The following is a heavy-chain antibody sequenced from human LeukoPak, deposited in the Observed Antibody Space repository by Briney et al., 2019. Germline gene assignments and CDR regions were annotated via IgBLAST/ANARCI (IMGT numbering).Heavy chain of an antibody. J-gene: IGHJ4*02. D-gene: IGHD3-10*01. CDR2: ISYDGGIT. Sequence: GGSLRPSCAASGFTFSSYAMHWVRQAPGKGLEWVAVISYDGGITNYADSVKGRFTISRDNSKNTLYLQLNSLRAEDAAVYYCARDSTYYYASGSSGPHYFDYWGQGTLVTVSS. CDR3: ARDSTYYYASGSSGPHYFDY. CDR1: GFTFSSYA. V-gene: IGHV3-30*01.